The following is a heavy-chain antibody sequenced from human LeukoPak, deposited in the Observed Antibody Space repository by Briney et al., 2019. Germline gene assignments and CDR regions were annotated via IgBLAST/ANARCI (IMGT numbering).Heavy chain of an antibody. CDR2: ISGSGVET. J-gene: IGHJ6*03. CDR3: AKGVKYYGSGSSRPGYYYYYYMDV. V-gene: IGHV3-23*01. D-gene: IGHD3-10*01. Sequence: GGSLRLSCAASGFTFSSYSMNWVRQAPGMGLDWVSQISGSGVETYYADSVQGRFTISRDNSKNTLYLQMNSLRAEDTAVYYCAKGVKYYGSGSSRPGYYYYYYMDVWGKGTTVTVSS. CDR1: GFTFSSYS.